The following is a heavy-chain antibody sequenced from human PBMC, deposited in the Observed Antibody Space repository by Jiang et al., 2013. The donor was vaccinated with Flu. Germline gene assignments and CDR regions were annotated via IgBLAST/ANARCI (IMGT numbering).Heavy chain of an antibody. D-gene: IGHD4-23*01. Sequence: VKSRITINPDTSKNQFSLQLNSVTPEDTAVYYCARSNIPTTVVPNFDYWGQGTLVTVSS. CDR3: ARSNIPTTVVPNFDY. J-gene: IGHJ4*02. V-gene: IGHV6-1*01.